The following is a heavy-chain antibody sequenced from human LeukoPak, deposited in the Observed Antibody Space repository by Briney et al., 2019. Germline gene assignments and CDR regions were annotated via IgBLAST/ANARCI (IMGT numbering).Heavy chain of an antibody. J-gene: IGHJ3*02. V-gene: IGHV4-61*02. CDR3: ARADRSGYFGNVVAFDI. D-gene: IGHD3-22*01. CDR1: GGSISSGSYY. Sequence: PSETLSLTCTVSGGSISSGSYYWSWIRQPAGKGLEWIGRIYTSGSTNYNPSLKSRVTISVDTSKNQFSLKLSSVTAADTAVYYCARADRSGYFGNVVAFDIWGQGTMLTVSS. CDR2: IYTSGST.